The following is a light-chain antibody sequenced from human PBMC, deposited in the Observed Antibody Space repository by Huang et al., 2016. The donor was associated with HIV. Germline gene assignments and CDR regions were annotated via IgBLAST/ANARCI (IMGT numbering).Light chain of an antibody. CDR1: QNIGPN. CDR3: QQFNTWPLT. J-gene: IGKJ4*01. CDR2: GAS. Sequence: EIVMRQSPATLSVSPGERATLSCRASQNIGPNLAWYQQKPGQAPRLLSYGASTRATGIPGRFSGSGSETEFTLTITSLQSDDSAVYFCQQFNTWPLTFGGGTKVEIK. V-gene: IGKV3-15*01.